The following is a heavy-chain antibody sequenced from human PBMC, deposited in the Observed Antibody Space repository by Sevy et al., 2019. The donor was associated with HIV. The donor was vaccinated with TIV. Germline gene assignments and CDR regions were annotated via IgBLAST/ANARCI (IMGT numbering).Heavy chain of an antibody. CDR1: GGSFSGYY. CDR2: INHSGST. D-gene: IGHD2-21*02. CDR3: AREVRKPRLRYYYMDV. Sequence: SETLSLTCAVYGGSFSGYYWSWIRQPPGKGLEWIGEINHSGSTNYNPSLKSRVTISVDTSKNQFSLKLSSVTAADTAVYYCAREVRKPRLRYYYMDVWGKGTTVIVSS. V-gene: IGHV4-34*01. J-gene: IGHJ6*03.